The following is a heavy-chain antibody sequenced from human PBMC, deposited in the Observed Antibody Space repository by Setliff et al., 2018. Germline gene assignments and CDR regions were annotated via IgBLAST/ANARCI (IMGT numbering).Heavy chain of an antibody. J-gene: IGHJ4*02. Sequence: PSETLSLTCAVYGGPFSGYYWSWIRQPPGKGLEWIGSIYHSGSTYYNPSLKSRVTISVDTSKNQFSLKLSSVTAADTAVYYCARLWRRIQQIDYWGQGTLVTVSS. D-gene: IGHD3-10*01. CDR2: IYHSGST. CDR1: GGPFSGYY. V-gene: IGHV4-34*01. CDR3: ARLWRRIQQIDY.